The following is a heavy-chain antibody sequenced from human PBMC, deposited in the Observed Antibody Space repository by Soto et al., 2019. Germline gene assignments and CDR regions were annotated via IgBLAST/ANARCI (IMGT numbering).Heavy chain of an antibody. J-gene: IGHJ4*02. V-gene: IGHV1-2*02. CDR3: AREPATAKPEGVDF. D-gene: IGHD1-1*01. Sequence: GASEKVSWKASGYTFSDYYIHWVRQAPGQGLEWMGWINPNSGGTKYAPKFQGGVTMTRDTSITTAYMELSRVRSGDTAVYYCAREPATAKPEGVDFWGQGTLVTVSS. CDR1: GYTFSDYY. CDR2: INPNSGGT.